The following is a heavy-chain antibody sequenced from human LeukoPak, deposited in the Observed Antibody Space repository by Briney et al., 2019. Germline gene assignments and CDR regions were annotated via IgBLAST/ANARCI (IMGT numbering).Heavy chain of an antibody. CDR3: ARVAAAGNGWFDP. CDR2: MNPNSGNT. J-gene: IGHJ5*02. CDR1: GYTFTSYD. D-gene: IGHD6-13*01. V-gene: IGHV1-8*01. Sequence: ASVKVSCKASGYTFTSYDINWVRQATGQGLEWMGWMNPNSGNTGYAQKFQGRVTMTRNTSISTAYMELSSLRSEGTAVYYCARVAAAGNGWFDPWGQGTLVTVSS.